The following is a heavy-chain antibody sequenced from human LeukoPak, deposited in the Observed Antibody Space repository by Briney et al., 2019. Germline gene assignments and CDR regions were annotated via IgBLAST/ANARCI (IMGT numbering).Heavy chain of an antibody. CDR1: GYTFTAYY. D-gene: IGHD2-15*01. CDR2: INPNSYDT. V-gene: IGHV1-2*02. Sequence: SVKVSCKASGYTFTAYYMHGVRQAPGQGLDWMGWINPNSYDTKFPQKFQGRVTMTRDTSISTAYLELSRLRSDDTAMYHCARPPRGYCSGGSCFDYWGQGTPVTVSS. CDR3: ARPPRGYCSGGSCFDY. J-gene: IGHJ4*02.